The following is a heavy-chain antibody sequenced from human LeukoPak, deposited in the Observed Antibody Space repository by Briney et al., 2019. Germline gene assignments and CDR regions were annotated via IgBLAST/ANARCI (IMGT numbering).Heavy chain of an antibody. J-gene: IGHJ5*02. V-gene: IGHV4-4*07. CDR2: IYTSGRT. Sequence: SETLSLTCTVSGGSISSYYWSWIRQPAGKGLEWIGRIYTSGRTNYNPSLKSRVTMSVDTSKNQFSLKLSSVTAADPAVYYCARGGPPQPFDPWGQGTLVTVSS. CDR3: ARGGPPQPFDP. CDR1: GGSISSYY.